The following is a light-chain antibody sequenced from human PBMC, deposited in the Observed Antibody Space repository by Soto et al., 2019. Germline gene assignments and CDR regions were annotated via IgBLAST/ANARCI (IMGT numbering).Light chain of an antibody. CDR3: QQRNSWPPIT. CDR1: QSISSN. J-gene: IGKJ5*01. Sequence: IVLTQSPGTLSLSPGERTTLSCRASQSISSNLAWYQQKPGQAPRLLIYDASSRASGVPARFSGSGSGTDFTLTISSLEPEDFALYYCQQRNSWPPITFGQGTRLEIK. CDR2: DAS. V-gene: IGKV3-11*01.